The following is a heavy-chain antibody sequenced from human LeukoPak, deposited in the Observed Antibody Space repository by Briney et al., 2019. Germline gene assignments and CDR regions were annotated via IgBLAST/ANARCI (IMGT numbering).Heavy chain of an antibody. J-gene: IGHJ4*02. D-gene: IGHD2-15*01. V-gene: IGHV1-2*02. Sequence: ASVKVSCKASGYTFTGYYMHWVRQAPGQGLEWMGWINPNSGGTNYAQKFQGRVTMTRDTSISTAYMELSRLRSEDTAVYYCARDAYCSGGSCLPHAFDYWGQGTLVTVSS. CDR2: INPNSGGT. CDR3: ARDAYCSGGSCLPHAFDY. CDR1: GYTFTGYY.